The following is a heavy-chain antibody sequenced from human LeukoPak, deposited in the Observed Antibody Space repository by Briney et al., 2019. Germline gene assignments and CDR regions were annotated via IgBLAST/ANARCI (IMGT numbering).Heavy chain of an antibody. CDR3: ARGTRGYSYGAIDY. CDR1: GGSISSGGYY. D-gene: IGHD5-18*01. CDR2: IYYSGST. J-gene: IGHJ4*02. Sequence: SETLSLTCTVSGGSISSGGYYWSWIRQHPGKGLEWIGNIYYSGSTYYNPSLKSRVTISVDTSKNQFSLKLSSVTAADTAVYYCARGTRGYSYGAIDYWGQGTLVTVSS. V-gene: IGHV4-31*03.